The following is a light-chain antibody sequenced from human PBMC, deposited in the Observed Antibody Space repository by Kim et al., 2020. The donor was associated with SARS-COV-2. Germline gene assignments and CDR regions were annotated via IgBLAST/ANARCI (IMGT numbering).Light chain of an antibody. CDR3: TAWDSSLNGPV. Sequence: GARVTICCSTSSADIGSDSVTWYQQHPGTAPKLLFYSNSQRPSGVPDRFSGSKSGTSGSLAISGLQAEDEADYYCTAWDSSLNGPVFGGGTQLTVL. CDR2: SNS. CDR1: SADIGSDS. J-gene: IGLJ3*02. V-gene: IGLV1-44*01.